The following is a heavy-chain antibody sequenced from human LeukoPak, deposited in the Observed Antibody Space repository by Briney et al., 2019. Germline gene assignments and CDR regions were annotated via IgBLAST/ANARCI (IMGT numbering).Heavy chain of an antibody. V-gene: IGHV4-59*01. CDR3: ARSKDILLGDSDAFDL. Sequence: SETLSLTCTVSGGAISTYSWSWIRQPPGNVLGWIGYISERGDSNSNPSLKSRVTMSVDTSKNQFSLKLSSVTAADTAVYYCARSKDILLGDSDAFDLWGRGTTVTVSS. J-gene: IGHJ3*01. D-gene: IGHD2-21*01. CDR1: GGAISTYS. CDR2: ISERGDS.